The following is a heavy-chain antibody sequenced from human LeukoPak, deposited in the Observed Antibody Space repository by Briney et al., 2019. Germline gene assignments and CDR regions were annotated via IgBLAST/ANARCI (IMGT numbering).Heavy chain of an antibody. J-gene: IGHJ4*02. V-gene: IGHV4-31*03. CDR2: IYNSGST. CDR3: AREPTGSYSFDF. Sequence: KSSQTLSLTCTVSGDSISSGGYYWSWIRQHPGKGLEWIGYIYNSGSTYYNPSLKSRVNISIDTSKRQFSLKLTSVTAADTAVYYCAREPTGSYSFDFWGQGTLVTVSS. D-gene: IGHD1-26*01. CDR1: GDSISSGGYY.